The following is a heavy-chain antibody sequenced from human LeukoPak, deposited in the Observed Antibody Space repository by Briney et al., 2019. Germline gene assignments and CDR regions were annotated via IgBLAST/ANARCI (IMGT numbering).Heavy chain of an antibody. D-gene: IGHD6-19*01. V-gene: IGHV3-23*01. CDR3: ATRPGIAVAAANWYFDL. CDR2: ISGTGGST. CDR1: GFTVSSNS. J-gene: IGHJ2*01. Sequence: GGSLRLSCTVSGFTVSSNSMSWVRQAPGKGLEWVSSISGTGGSTYYADSVKGRFTISRDNSENTLYLQMNSLRADDTAVYYCATRPGIAVAAANWYFDLWGRGTLVTVSS.